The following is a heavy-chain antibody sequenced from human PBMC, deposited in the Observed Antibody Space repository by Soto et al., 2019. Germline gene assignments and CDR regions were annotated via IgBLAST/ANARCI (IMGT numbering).Heavy chain of an antibody. CDR2: IYYSGNT. Sequence: PSETLSLTCTVSGGSISSGYYWSWIRQHPGKGLEWIGYIYYSGNTYYNPSLKSRLTMSVDTSKNQFSLKLSSVTAADTAFYYCARGPSSGYYYVNYWGQGTLVTVSS. CDR3: ARGPSSGYYYVNY. D-gene: IGHD3-22*01. J-gene: IGHJ4*02. CDR1: GGSISSGYY. V-gene: IGHV4-31*02.